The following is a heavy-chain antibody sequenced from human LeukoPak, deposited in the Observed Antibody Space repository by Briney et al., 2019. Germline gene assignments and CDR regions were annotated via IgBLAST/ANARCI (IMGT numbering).Heavy chain of an antibody. J-gene: IGHJ6*03. V-gene: IGHV3-30-3*01. Sequence: GSLRLSCAASGFTFSTYAMSWVRPAPGKGLEWVAVISYDGSNKYYADSVKGRFTISRDNSKNTLYLQMNSLRAEDTAVYYCARGGDYYYYMDVWGKGTTVTVSS. CDR2: ISYDGSNK. CDR3: ARGGDYYYYMDV. CDR1: GFTFSTYA.